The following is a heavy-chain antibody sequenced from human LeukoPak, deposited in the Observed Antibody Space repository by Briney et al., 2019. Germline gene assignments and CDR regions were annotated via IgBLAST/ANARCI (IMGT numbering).Heavy chain of an antibody. CDR2: ISDDGSNK. D-gene: IGHD6-19*01. CDR1: RFTFSSYA. CDR3: ARDLAVAADDWFDP. J-gene: IGHJ5*02. Sequence: PGGSLRLSCAASRFTFSSYAMHWVRQAPGKGLEWVAVISDDGSNKYYADSVKGRFTISRDNSKNTLYLQMNSLRAEDTAVYYCARDLAVAADDWFDPWGQGTLVTVSS. V-gene: IGHV3-30*04.